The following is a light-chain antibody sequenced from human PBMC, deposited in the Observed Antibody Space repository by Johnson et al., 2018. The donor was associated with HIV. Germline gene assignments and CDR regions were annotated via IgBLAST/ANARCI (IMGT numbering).Light chain of an antibody. V-gene: IGLV1-51*01. CDR3: GIWEGSLGAYV. CDR2: DNH. J-gene: IGLJ1*01. CDR1: SSNIGRNY. Sequence: QSVLTQPPSVSAAPGQKVTISCSGSSSNIGRNYVSWYQQLPGTAPKLLIFDNHKRPSGIPDRFSGSKSGTSATLGITGLQPGDEADYYCGIWEGSLGAYVFGTGTKVTVL.